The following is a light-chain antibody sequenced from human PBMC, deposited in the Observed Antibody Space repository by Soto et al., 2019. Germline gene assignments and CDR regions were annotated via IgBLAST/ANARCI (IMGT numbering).Light chain of an antibody. J-gene: IGLJ3*02. Sequence: QLVLTQSPSASASLGASVKLTCTLSSGHSSYGIAWHQQQPEKGPRFLMKVNSDGGHNKGDGIPDRFSGSSSGAERYLTISSLQSEDEADYYCQTWGAGIQVFGGGTKVTLL. CDR1: SGHSSYG. CDR2: VNSDGGH. V-gene: IGLV4-69*01. CDR3: QTWGAGIQV.